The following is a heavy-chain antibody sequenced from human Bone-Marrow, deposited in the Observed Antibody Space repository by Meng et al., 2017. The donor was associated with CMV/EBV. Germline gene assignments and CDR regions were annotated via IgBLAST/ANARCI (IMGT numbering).Heavy chain of an antibody. Sequence: SGCTFSTYARSWGRQAAGKGLELVSAISGSGAGTYYSDSVKGRFTISRDNSKNTLYLQMNSLTAEDTAIYYCAKGRVSTAAGWYFDLWGRGTLVTVSS. V-gene: IGHV3-23*01. CDR2: ISGSGAGT. CDR3: AKGRVSTAAGWYFDL. CDR1: GCTFSTYA. D-gene: IGHD2-2*01. J-gene: IGHJ2*01.